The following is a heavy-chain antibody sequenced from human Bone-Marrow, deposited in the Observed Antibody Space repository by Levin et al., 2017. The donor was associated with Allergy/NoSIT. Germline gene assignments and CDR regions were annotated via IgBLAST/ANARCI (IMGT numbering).Heavy chain of an antibody. Sequence: GASVKVSCASSGFTFSGYWMAWVRQAPGKGLEWVANINRDGGDGYYVDSVKGRFTISRDNARNSLDLQMNSLRVEDTAVYYCARNGAWSFEFWGQGTLVTVS. CDR2: INRDGGDG. J-gene: IGHJ4*02. CDR1: GFTFSGYW. D-gene: IGHD2-8*01. V-gene: IGHV3-7*02. CDR3: ARNGAWSFEF.